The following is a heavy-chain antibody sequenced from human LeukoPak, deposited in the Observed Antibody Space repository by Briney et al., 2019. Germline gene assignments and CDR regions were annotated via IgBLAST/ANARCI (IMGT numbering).Heavy chain of an antibody. CDR2: MNSDGRTT. Sequence: GGSLRLSCAASGFTFSVYWMHWVRQAPGRGLVWVSRMNSDGRTTNYADSVKGRFTISRDNARSTLYLQMNSLRVDDTAVYYCATGGRYYLDNWGQGTLVTVSS. J-gene: IGHJ4*02. CDR1: GFTFSVYW. CDR3: ATGGRYYLDN. V-gene: IGHV3-74*01.